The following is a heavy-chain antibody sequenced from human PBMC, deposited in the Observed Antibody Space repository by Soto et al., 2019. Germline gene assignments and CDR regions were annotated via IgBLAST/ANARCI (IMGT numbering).Heavy chain of an antibody. CDR1: GFTFGSYW. CDR2: IDSDGSST. CDR3: ARGRPYGMDV. V-gene: IGHV3-74*01. J-gene: IGHJ6*02. Sequence: EVQLVDSGGGLVQPGGSLRVSCAASGFTFGSYWINWVRQAPGKGLVWVSRIDSDGSSTTYADSVKGRFTTSRDNAKNTLYLQMSSLRVEDTAVYYCARGRPYGMDVWGQGTTVTVSS.